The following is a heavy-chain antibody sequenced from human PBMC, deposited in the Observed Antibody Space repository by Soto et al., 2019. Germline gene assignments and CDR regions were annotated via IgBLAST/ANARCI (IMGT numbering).Heavy chain of an antibody. CDR2: IWANGNNK. CDR1: GFDFSVLG. V-gene: IGHV3-33*01. D-gene: IGHD1-26*01. CDR3: ARDGVGGTTYFGYLDY. Sequence: VGSLRLSCTASGFDFSVLGMQWVRQSPDKGLEWVATIWANGNNKYYADFVQGRFTISRDNSKNTQSLQMNNLRAEDTAVYYCARDGVGGTTYFGYLDYWSQGTLVTVS. J-gene: IGHJ4*02.